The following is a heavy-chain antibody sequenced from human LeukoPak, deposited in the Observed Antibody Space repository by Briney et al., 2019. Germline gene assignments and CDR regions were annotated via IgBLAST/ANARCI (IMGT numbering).Heavy chain of an antibody. D-gene: IGHD2-2*01. CDR1: GFTFSSYG. V-gene: IGHV3-30*18. CDR2: ISYDGSNK. J-gene: IGHJ6*02. CDR3: AKISCSSTSCYPYYYGMDV. Sequence: PGGSLRLSCAASGFTFSSYGMHWVRQAPGKGLEWVAVISYDGSNKYYADSVKGRFTISRDNSKNTLYLQMNSLRAEDTAVYYCAKISCSSTSCYPYYYGMDVWGQGTTVTVSS.